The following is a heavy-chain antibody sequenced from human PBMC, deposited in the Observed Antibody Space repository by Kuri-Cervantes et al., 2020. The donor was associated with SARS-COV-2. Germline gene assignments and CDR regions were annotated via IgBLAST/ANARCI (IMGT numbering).Heavy chain of an antibody. CDR2: IYYSGST. CDR3: ARGYGSTFMDV. V-gene: IGHV4-59*11. CDR1: GGSISSHY. D-gene: IGHD2-15*01. J-gene: IGHJ6*03. Sequence: SETLSLTCTVSGGSISSHYWSWIRQPPGKGLEWIGYIYYSGSTNYNPSLKSRVTISVDTPKNQFSLKLSSVTAADTAVYYCARGYGSTFMDVWGKGTTVTVSS.